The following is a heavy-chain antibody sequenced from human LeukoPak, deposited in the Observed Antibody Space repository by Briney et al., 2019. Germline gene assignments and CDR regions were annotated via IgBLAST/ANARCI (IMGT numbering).Heavy chain of an antibody. V-gene: IGHV3-23*01. CDR2: ISGSGTST. CDR3: AKDTYSSGWCGFDF. CDR1: GFTFSTYV. Sequence: PGGALRLSCAASGFTFSTYVMSWVRQAPGKGLEWVSGISGSGTSTYYAHSVKGRFTISRDNSKNSLYLQMNSLRAEDTAVYYCAKDTYSSGWCGFDFWGQGTLVTAYS. D-gene: IGHD6-13*01. J-gene: IGHJ4*02.